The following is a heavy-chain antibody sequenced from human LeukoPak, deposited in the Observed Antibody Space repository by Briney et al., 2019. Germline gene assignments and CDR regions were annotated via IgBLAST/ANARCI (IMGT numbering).Heavy chain of an antibody. CDR1: GGSISSYY. CDR2: IYYSGST. J-gene: IGHJ5*02. CDR3: ARVARSSSWYNWFDP. Sequence: PSETLSLTCTVSGGSISSYYWSWIRQPPGKGLEWIGYIYYSGSTNYNPSLKSRVTISVDTSKNQFSLKLSSVTAADTAVYYCARVARSSSWYNWFDPWGQGTLVTVSS. D-gene: IGHD6-13*01. V-gene: IGHV4-59*01.